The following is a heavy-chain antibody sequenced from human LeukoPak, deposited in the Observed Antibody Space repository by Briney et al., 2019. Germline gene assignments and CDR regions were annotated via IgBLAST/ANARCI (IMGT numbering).Heavy chain of an antibody. D-gene: IGHD3-10*01. V-gene: IGHV4-59*01. J-gene: IGHJ4*02. CDR1: GGSISSYY. CDR2: IYYSGST. CDR3: ARDRQDYYGSGSYYYFDY. Sequence: SETLSLTCTVSGGSISSYYWSWIRQPPGKGLEWIGYIYYSGSTNYNPSLKSRVTISVDTSKNQFSLKLSSVTAADTAVYYCARDRQDYYGSGSYYYFDYWGQGTLVTVSS.